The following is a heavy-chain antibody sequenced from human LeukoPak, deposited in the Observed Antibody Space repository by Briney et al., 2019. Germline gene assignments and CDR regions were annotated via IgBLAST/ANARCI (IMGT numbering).Heavy chain of an antibody. D-gene: IGHD6-13*01. V-gene: IGHV7-4-1*02. CDR2: INTNTGNP. CDR3: ARGEWEQQLAPRYFDY. J-gene: IGHJ4*02. Sequence: ASVKVSCKASGYTFTSYGISWVRQAPGQGLEWMGWINTNTGNPTYAQGFTGRFVFSLDTSVSTAYLQISSLKAEDTAVYYCARGEWEQQLAPRYFDYWGQGTLVTVSS. CDR1: GYTFTSYG.